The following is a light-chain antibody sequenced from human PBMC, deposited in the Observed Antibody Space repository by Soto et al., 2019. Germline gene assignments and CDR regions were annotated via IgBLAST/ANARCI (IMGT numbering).Light chain of an antibody. V-gene: IGLV1-40*01. CDR2: GNS. J-gene: IGLJ1*01. CDR3: QSCDSSLSVI. Sequence: QSVLTQPPSVSGAPGQRVTISCTGSSSNIGAGYDVHWYQQLPGTAPKLLIYGNSNRPSGVPDRFSGSKSGTSASLAITGLQAEYEADYYCQSCDSSLSVIFGTGTKFTVL. CDR1: SSNIGAGYD.